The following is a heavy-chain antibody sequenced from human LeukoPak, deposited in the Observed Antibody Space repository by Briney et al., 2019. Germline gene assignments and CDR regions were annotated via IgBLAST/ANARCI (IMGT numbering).Heavy chain of an antibody. CDR1: GFTFSTYW. J-gene: IGHJ4*02. CDR3: ARDRGGRGWYEFES. CDR2: IKPDGSEK. V-gene: IGHV3-7*01. D-gene: IGHD6-19*01. Sequence: TGGSLRLSCADSGFTFSTYWMSWVRQVPGKGLEWVSSIKPDGSEKYYVDSVKGRFTISRDNAKNSLYLQLNSLRAEDTALFYCARDRGGRGWYEFESWGQGTLVSVSS.